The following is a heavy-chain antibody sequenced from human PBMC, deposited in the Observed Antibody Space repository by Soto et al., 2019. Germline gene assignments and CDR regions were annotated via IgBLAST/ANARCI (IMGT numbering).Heavy chain of an antibody. CDR1: GYTFTGYY. CDR3: ARDPASMVRGARAVDY. V-gene: IGHV1-2*02. J-gene: IGHJ4*02. D-gene: IGHD3-10*01. CDR2: INPNSGGT. Sequence: QVQLVQSGAEVKKPGASVKVSCKASGYTFTGYYMHWVRQAPGQGLEWMGWINPNSGGTNYAQKFQGRVTMTRDTSISTAYMELSRLRSDDTAVYYCARDPASMVRGARAVDYWGQGTLVTVSS.